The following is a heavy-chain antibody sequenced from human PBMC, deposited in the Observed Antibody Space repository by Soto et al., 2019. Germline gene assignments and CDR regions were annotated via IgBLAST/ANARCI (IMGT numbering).Heavy chain of an antibody. CDR3: ARGRVVVAAYWYFDL. Sequence: QVQLQESGPGLVKPSQTLSLTCTVSGGSISSGDYYWSWIRQPPGKGLEWIGYIYYSWSTYYNPSLKSRVTISVDTSKNQFSLKLSSVTAADTAVYYCARGRVVVAAYWYFDLWGRGTLVTVSS. CDR2: IYYSWST. D-gene: IGHD2-15*01. V-gene: IGHV4-30-4*01. CDR1: GGSISSGDYY. J-gene: IGHJ2*01.